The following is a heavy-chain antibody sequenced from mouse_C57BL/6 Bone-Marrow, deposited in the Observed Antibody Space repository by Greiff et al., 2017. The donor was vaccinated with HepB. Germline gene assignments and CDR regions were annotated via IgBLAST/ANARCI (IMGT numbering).Heavy chain of an antibody. CDR2: INPSSGYT. V-gene: IGHV1-4*01. CDR1: GYTFTSYT. Sequence: VQLQQSGAELARPGASVKMSCTASGYTFTSYTMHWVKQRPGQGLEWIGYINPSSGYTKYNKKFKDKATLTADKSSSTAYMQLSSLTSEDSAVYYCANPDYDRGYAMDYWGQGTSVTVSS. J-gene: IGHJ4*01. CDR3: ANPDYDRGYAMDY. D-gene: IGHD2-4*01.